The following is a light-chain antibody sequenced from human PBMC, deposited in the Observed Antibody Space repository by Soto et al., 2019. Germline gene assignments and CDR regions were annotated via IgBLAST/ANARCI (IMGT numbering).Light chain of an antibody. J-gene: IGKJ2*01. CDR1: QSVSSN. CDR2: GAS. Sequence: EIVMTQSPATLSVSPGERVTLSCRASQSVSSNLAWYQQKFGQAPRLLIYGASTGATGIPARFSGYGSGTEFTLTISSLQSEDFAVYYCQQYYSWPYTFGQGTKLEIK. V-gene: IGKV3-15*01. CDR3: QQYYSWPYT.